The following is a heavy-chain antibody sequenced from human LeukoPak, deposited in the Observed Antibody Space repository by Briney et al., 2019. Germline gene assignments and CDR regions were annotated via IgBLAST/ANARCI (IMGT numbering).Heavy chain of an antibody. J-gene: IGHJ4*02. Sequence: PETLSLTCTVSGASMKSYYWSWIRQPPGKGLEWIGYIFYSGDTNYNPSLKSRVTLSVDTSKNQFSLNLRSVTAADTAVYYCARQPYMLGAYYFDYWDQGTLVTVSS. D-gene: IGHD1-26*01. CDR1: GASMKSYY. CDR2: IFYSGDT. CDR3: ARQPYMLGAYYFDY. V-gene: IGHV4-59*08.